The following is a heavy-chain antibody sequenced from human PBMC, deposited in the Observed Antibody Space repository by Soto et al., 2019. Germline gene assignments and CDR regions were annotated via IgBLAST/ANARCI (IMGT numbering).Heavy chain of an antibody. Sequence: EVQLVESGGGFVQPGGSLRLSCTVSGFTFNIYRMHWVRXXPGKGLMWVSLINRDMNTNYADSVKGRFTITRDNAKNMVYLQMNSLRVEDTAVYYCARDFEGLGYWGQGTLVTVSS. CDR2: INRDMNT. D-gene: IGHD3-9*01. V-gene: IGHV3-74*01. CDR3: ARDFEGLGY. J-gene: IGHJ4*02. CDR1: GFTFNIYR.